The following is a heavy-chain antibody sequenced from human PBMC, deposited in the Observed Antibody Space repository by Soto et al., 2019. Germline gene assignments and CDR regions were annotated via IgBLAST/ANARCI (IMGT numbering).Heavy chain of an antibody. CDR2: ISGSGGST. CDR3: AKDLTTRDGYYFDY. D-gene: IGHD4-4*01. J-gene: IGHJ4*02. CDR1: GFTFSSYA. Sequence: EVQLLESGGGLVQPGGSLRLSCAASGFTFSSYAMSWVRQAPGKGLEWVSAISGSGGSTYYADSVKDRFTISRDNAKTTLYLQMNSLRAEDTAVYYCAKDLTTRDGYYFDYWGQGTLVTVSS. V-gene: IGHV3-23*01.